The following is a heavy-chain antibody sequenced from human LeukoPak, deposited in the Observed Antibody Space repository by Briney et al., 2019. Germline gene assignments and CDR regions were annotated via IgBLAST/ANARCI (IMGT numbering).Heavy chain of an antibody. J-gene: IGHJ4*02. Sequence: ASVKVSCKASGYTFTNYDIDWVRQAPGQGLEWMGWMNPKSGNTGYAQKFQGRVTITRDTSASTVYMELSSLRSEDTAVYYCARDGYSSGWYERDYWGQGTLVTVSS. CDR3: ARDGYSSGWYERDY. CDR1: GYTFTNYD. D-gene: IGHD6-19*01. V-gene: IGHV1-8*03. CDR2: MNPKSGNT.